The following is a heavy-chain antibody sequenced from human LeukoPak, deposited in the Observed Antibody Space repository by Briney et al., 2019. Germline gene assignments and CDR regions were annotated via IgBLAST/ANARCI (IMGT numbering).Heavy chain of an antibody. D-gene: IGHD3-22*01. CDR1: GYTFTGYY. Sequence: GASVKVSCKASGYTFTGYYMHWVRQAPGQGLEWMGWINPNSGGTNYAQKFQGRVTMTRDTSISTAYMELSRLRSDDTAVYYCARVEGYYDSSGWNYYMDVWGKGTTVTVSS. CDR3: ARVEGYYDSSGWNYYMDV. CDR2: INPNSGGT. V-gene: IGHV1-2*02. J-gene: IGHJ6*03.